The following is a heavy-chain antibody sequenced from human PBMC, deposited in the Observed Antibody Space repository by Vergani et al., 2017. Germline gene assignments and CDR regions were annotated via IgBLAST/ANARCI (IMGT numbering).Heavy chain of an antibody. Sequence: QVQLQESGPGLVKPSETLSLTCTVPGGSISSYYWSWIRQPPGKGLEWIGYIYYSGSTNYNPPLKSRVTISVDTSKNQFSLKLSSVTAADTAVYYCARDRYSSSSVWYFDLWGRGTLVTVSS. D-gene: IGHD6-6*01. CDR3: ARDRYSSSSVWYFDL. J-gene: IGHJ2*01. CDR2: IYYSGST. CDR1: GGSISSYY. V-gene: IGHV4-59*01.